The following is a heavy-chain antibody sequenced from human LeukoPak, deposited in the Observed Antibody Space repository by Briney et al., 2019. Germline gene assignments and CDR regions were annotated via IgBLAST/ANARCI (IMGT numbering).Heavy chain of an antibody. Sequence: SETLSLTCTVSGVSISSTSHAWGWSRQPPGKGLEWLGNIYNSGSTNYNPSLKSRVTMSVDTSKNQFSLKLSSVTAADTAVYYCARTYSSNRAQYFQHWGQGNLVSVSS. CDR3: ARTYSSNRAQYFQH. CDR2: IYNSGST. J-gene: IGHJ1*01. D-gene: IGHD6-13*01. CDR1: GVSISSTSHA. V-gene: IGHV4-39*07.